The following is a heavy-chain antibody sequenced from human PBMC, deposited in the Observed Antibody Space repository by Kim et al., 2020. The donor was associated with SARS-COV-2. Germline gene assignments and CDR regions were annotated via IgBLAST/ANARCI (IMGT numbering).Heavy chain of an antibody. D-gene: IGHD3-22*01. V-gene: IGHV3-23*01. Sequence: GGSLRLSCAASGFTFSSYAMSWVRQAPGKGLEWVSAISGSGGSTYYADSVKGRFTISRDNSKNTLYLQMNSLRAEDTAVYYCAKALTPYYYDSSGKYYFDYWGQGTLVTVSS. CDR2: ISGSGGST. CDR3: AKALTPYYYDSSGKYYFDY. J-gene: IGHJ4*02. CDR1: GFTFSSYA.